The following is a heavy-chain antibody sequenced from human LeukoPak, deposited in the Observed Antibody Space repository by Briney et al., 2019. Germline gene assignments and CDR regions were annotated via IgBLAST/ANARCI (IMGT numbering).Heavy chain of an antibody. CDR2: IIPILGIA. CDR3: ARDLDYYGSGSSGYYYGMDV. CDR1: GGTFSSYA. V-gene: IGHV1-69*04. D-gene: IGHD3-10*01. J-gene: IGHJ6*02. Sequence: SVKVSCKASGGTFSSYAISWVRQAPGQGLEWMGRIIPILGIANYAQKFQGRVTLTADKSTSTAYMELSSLRSEDTAVYYCARDLDYYGSGSSGYYYGMDVWGQGTTVTVSS.